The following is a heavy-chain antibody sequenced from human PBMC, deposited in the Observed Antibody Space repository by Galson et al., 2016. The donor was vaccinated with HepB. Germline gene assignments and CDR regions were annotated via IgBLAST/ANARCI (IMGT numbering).Heavy chain of an antibody. D-gene: IGHD3-10*01. CDR3: AREDSGDAFDI. Sequence: SCKASGYTFTDYYLHWVRQAPGQGLEWMGWINPNSGVTNYPQRFQGRVTMTRDRAINTAYMELTRLRSDDTAVFYCAREDSGDAFDIWGQGTMVTVSS. J-gene: IGHJ3*02. CDR1: GYTFTDYY. CDR2: INPNSGVT. V-gene: IGHV1-2*02.